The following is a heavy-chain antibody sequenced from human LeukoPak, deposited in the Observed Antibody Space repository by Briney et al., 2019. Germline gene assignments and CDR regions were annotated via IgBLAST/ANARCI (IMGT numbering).Heavy chain of an antibody. CDR3: ASVGGYDPLFDY. Sequence: PGGSLTLSCAASGFTFSSHAMHWVRQAPGRGLEWVAVISFDGSNKYYADSVKGRFTISRDNSKNTLYLQMNSLRTEDTAVYYCASVGGYDPLFDYWGQGTLVTVSS. CDR2: ISFDGSNK. V-gene: IGHV3-30-3*01. D-gene: IGHD5-12*01. J-gene: IGHJ4*02. CDR1: GFTFSSHA.